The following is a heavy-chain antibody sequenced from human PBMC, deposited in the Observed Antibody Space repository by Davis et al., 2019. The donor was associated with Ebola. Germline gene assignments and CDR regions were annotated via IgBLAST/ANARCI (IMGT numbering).Heavy chain of an antibody. J-gene: IGHJ6*02. CDR3: ARDQGYCMSGNCHPVQYGMDV. CDR2: INTGNGNI. V-gene: IGHV1-3*04. D-gene: IGHD2-15*01. Sequence: ASVKVSCKPSRYSLSNSVVHWVRQAPGQGLQWMGWINTGNGNIKYGQKVQGRVTISRDSSASTVYMELSSLTSEDTGVYYCARDQGYCMSGNCHPVQYGMDVWGQGTSVTVSS. CDR1: RYSLSNSV.